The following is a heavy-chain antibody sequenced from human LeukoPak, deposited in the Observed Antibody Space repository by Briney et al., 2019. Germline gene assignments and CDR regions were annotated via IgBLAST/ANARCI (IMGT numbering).Heavy chain of an antibody. Sequence: GASLRLSCAASGFTFSAYGMHWVRQAPGKGLEWVALIWYDARDKDHADSVKGRFTISRDNSKNPLYLQMDSLRAEDTAIYYCARRGCAGVDCRSPNTYDMWGQGTMVIVSS. CDR2: IWYDARDK. CDR3: ARRGCAGVDCRSPNTYDM. CDR1: GFTFSAYG. V-gene: IGHV3-33*01. D-gene: IGHD2-21*02. J-gene: IGHJ3*02.